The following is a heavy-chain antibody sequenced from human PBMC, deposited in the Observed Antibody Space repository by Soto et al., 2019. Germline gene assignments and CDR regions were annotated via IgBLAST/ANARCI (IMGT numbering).Heavy chain of an antibody. D-gene: IGHD3-22*01. Sequence: PGGSLRLSCAASGFTFSSYAMHWVRQAPGKGLEYVSAISSNGGSTYYANSVKGRFTISRDNSKNTLYLQMGSLRAEDMAVYYCAKAYDSSGYYYVLAFDIWGQGTMVTVSS. CDR3: AKAYDSSGYYYVLAFDI. CDR1: GFTFSSYA. CDR2: ISSNGGST. J-gene: IGHJ3*02. V-gene: IGHV3-64*01.